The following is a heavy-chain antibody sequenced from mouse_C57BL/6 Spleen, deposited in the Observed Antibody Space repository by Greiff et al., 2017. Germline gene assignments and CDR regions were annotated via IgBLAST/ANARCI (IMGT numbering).Heavy chain of an antibody. Sequence: QVHVKQPGAELVKPGASVKLSCKASGYTFTSYWMHWVKQRPGQGLEWIGMIHPNSGSTNYNEKFKSKATLTVDKSSSTAYMQLSSLTSEDSAVYYCAPLAFAYWGQGTLVTVSA. CDR1: GYTFTSYW. D-gene: IGHD4-1*01. V-gene: IGHV1-64*01. CDR2: IHPNSGST. J-gene: IGHJ3*01. CDR3: APLAFAY.